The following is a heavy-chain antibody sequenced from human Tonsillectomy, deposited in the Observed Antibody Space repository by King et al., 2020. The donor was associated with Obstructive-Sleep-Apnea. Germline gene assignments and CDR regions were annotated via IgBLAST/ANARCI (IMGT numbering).Heavy chain of an antibody. CDR3: ASGYYPDY. CDR2: ISYDGSNQ. D-gene: IGHD2/OR15-2a*01. V-gene: IGHV3-30*04. Sequence: VQLVESGGGVVQPGRSLRLSCAASGFIFSSYAMHWVHQAPGKGLEWVAVISYDGSNQYYAESVKGRFTVSRDNSKNTLYLQMNSLRAEDTAVYYCASGYYPDYWGQGILVTVSS. CDR1: GFIFSSYA. J-gene: IGHJ4*02.